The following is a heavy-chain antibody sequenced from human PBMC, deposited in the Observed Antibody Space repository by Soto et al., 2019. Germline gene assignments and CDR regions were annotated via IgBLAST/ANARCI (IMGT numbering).Heavy chain of an antibody. D-gene: IGHD2-15*01. J-gene: IGHJ6*02. V-gene: IGHV1-18*01. CDR3: ARAGAAPYYYYGMDV. CDR2: ISTYNGDT. CDR1: GYTFSTSG. Sequence: QVQLVQSGAEVRKPGASVKVSCKASGYTFSTSGMSWLRQAPGQGLEWMGWISTYNGDTNDAPKFQDRVTMTSDTSTRTVYMKLRSLRSDDTAVYYCARAGAAPYYYYGMDVWGQGTRVTVSS.